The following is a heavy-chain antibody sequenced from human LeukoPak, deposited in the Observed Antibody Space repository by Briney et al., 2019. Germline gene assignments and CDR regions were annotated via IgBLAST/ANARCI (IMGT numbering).Heavy chain of an antibody. CDR1: GYTFTGYY. D-gene: IGHD5-12*01. CDR2: INPNSGGT. J-gene: IGHJ4*02. CDR3: ASGVATIRVVQQLVLGDY. V-gene: IGHV1-2*02. Sequence: ASVNVSCKASGYTFTGYYMHWVRQAPRQGLEWMGWINPNSGGTNYAQKFQGRVTMTRDTSISTAYMELSRLRSDDTAVYYCASGVATIRVVQQLVLGDYWGQGTLVTVSS.